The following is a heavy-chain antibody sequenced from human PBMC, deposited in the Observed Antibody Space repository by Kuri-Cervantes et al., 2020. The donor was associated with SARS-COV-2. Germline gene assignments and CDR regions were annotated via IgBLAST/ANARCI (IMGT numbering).Heavy chain of an antibody. CDR1: GFTFSDYY. Sequence: GESLQISCAASGFTFSDYYMSWIRQAPGKGLAWVSYISSSGSTIYYADSVKGRFTISRDNAKNSLYLQMNSLRAEDTAVYYCARRVTFNYYMDVWGKGTTVTVSS. V-gene: IGHV3-11*04. CDR2: ISSSGSTI. D-gene: IGHD2/OR15-2a*01. J-gene: IGHJ6*03. CDR3: ARRVTFNYYMDV.